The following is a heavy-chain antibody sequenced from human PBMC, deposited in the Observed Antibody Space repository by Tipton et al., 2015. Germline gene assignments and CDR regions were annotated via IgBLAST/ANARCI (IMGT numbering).Heavy chain of an antibody. J-gene: IGHJ4*02. D-gene: IGHD6-19*01. V-gene: IGHV4-39*01. CDR2: VYYSGNA. CDR3: ARRSSSFFDF. Sequence: TLSLTCAVSGTSISSSSAYYWGWIRQPPGKGLELIGIVYYSGNAYYNPSLKSRVTISVDTSENKFSLKMTSMSAAAMAMYYCARRSSSFFDFWGQGALVTVSS. CDR1: GTSISSSSAYY.